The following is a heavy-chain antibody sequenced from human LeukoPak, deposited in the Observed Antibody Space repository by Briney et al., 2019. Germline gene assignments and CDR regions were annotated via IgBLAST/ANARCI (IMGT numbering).Heavy chain of an antibody. Sequence: PGGSLRLSCAASGFTFDDYAMHWVRQAPGKGLEWASRINWNSGVVVYADSVRGRFTISRDNAKNSLYLQMNSLRTEDTALYYCVKENYGDNALDVWGQGTTVTVSS. CDR1: GFTFDDYA. J-gene: IGHJ6*02. CDR3: VKENYGDNALDV. CDR2: INWNSGVV. D-gene: IGHD4-17*01. V-gene: IGHV3-9*01.